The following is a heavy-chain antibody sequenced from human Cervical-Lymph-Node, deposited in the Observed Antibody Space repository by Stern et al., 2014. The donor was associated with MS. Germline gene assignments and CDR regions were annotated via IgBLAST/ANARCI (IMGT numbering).Heavy chain of an antibody. J-gene: IGHJ2*01. CDR1: GDTISNYA. D-gene: IGHD5-12*01. V-gene: IGHV1-69*06. CDR2: IIPIFGTT. CDR3: ATDGGGYEVV. Sequence: QMQLVQSGAEVKKPGSSVKVSCKTSGDTISNYAFSWVRQAPGRGLEWMGGIIPIFGTTNYAQKFQGRVTLTADKSTSTAYMELSSLRSEDTAVYFCATDGGGYEVVWGRGTLVTVSS.